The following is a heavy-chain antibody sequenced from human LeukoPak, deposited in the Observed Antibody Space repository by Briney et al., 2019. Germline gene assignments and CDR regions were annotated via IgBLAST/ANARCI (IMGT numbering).Heavy chain of an antibody. CDR3: ARWITYYDFWSGYNWFDP. CDR2: INHSGST. D-gene: IGHD3-3*01. J-gene: IGHJ5*02. V-gene: IGHV4-34*01. CDR1: GGSFSGYY. Sequence: SETLSLTCAVYGGSFSGYYWSWIRQPPGKGLEWIGEINHSGSTNYNPSLKSRVTISVDTSKNQSSLKLSSVTAADTAVYYCARWITYYDFWSGYNWFDPWGQGTLVTVSS.